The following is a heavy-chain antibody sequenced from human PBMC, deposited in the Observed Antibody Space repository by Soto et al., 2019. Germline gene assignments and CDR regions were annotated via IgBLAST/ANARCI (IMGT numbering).Heavy chain of an antibody. J-gene: IGHJ4*02. D-gene: IGHD4-17*01. CDR2: IYPSDSDT. CDR3: ARPANTVADHFDL. V-gene: IGHV5-51*01. CDR1: GYTFTIDW. Sequence: PAGSVKISCQVSGYTFTIDWIGWVRQMPGKGLEWMGIIYPSDSDTRYSPSFQGQVTISADQSINTAYLQWDSLKASDTAIYYCARPANTVADHFDLWGQGTPVTVSS.